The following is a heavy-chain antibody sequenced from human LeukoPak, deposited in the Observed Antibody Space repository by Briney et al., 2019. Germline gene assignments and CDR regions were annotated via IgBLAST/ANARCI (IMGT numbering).Heavy chain of an antibody. CDR2: ISGSGGST. CDR3: AKRVRGSGSYYYYYFDY. Sequence: GGSLRLSCTASGFTFSNYAMSWVRQAPGKGLEWVSAISGSGGSTYYADSVKGRFTISRDNSKNTLYLQMNSLRAEDTAVYYCAKRVRGSGSYYYYYFDYWGQGTLVTVSS. CDR1: GFTFSNYA. V-gene: IGHV3-23*01. D-gene: IGHD3-10*01. J-gene: IGHJ4*02.